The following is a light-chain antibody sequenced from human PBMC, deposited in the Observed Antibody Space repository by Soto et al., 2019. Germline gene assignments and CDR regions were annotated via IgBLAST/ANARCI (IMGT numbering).Light chain of an antibody. J-gene: IGKJ1*01. CDR2: KAS. CDR3: QQYNSYRA. V-gene: IGKV1-5*03. Sequence: DIQMTQSPSTLSASVGDRVTITCRASQSISSWLAWYQQKPGKAPKLLIYKASSLESGVPSRFSGSGSGTDFTLTISSLQPDDFATYYCQQYNSYRAFGQGPKVEI. CDR1: QSISSW.